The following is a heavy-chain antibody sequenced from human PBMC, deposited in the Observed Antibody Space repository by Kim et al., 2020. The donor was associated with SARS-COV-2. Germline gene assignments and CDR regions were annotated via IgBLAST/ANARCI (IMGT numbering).Heavy chain of an antibody. CDR2: IRASAETT. Sequence: GGSLRLSCAASGFTLSNNAMSWVRQAPGRGLEWVSTIRASAETTYYAGSVNGRFTISRDISKHPLYLQLSSLSADDTAIYYFAKDRGGSGWPVFDCWGLG. CDR3: AKDRGGSGWPVFDC. J-gene: IGHJ4*02. CDR1: GFTLSNNA. V-gene: IGHV3-23*01. D-gene: IGHD6-19*01.